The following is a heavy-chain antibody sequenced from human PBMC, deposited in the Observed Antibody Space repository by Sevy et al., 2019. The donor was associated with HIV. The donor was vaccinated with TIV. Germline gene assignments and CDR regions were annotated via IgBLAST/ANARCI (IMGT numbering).Heavy chain of an antibody. CDR3: ARAYCSGGSCFSLAF. V-gene: IGHV1-18*01. D-gene: IGHD2-15*01. Sequence: ASVKVSYKVSGYTFSTYRITWVRQAPGQGLQWMGWISPHNGDTNCAQKLQGSVSMITDSSTTTAYMELKSLRSDDTAVYYCARAYCSGGSCFSLAFWGQGTLVTVSS. CDR2: ISPHNGDT. J-gene: IGHJ4*02. CDR1: GYTFSTYR.